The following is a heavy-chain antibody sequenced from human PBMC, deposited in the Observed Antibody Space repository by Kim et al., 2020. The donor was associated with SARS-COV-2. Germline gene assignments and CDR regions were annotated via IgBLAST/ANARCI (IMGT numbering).Heavy chain of an antibody. CDR1: GFTFGDYA. J-gene: IGHJ6*02. Sequence: GGSLRLSCTASGFTFGDYAMSWFRQAPGKGLEWVGFIRSKAYGGTTEYAASVKGRFTISRDDSKSIAYLQMNSLKTEDTAVYYCTRDGSPDGYSSLGYYYYGMDVWGQGTTVTVSS. CDR3: TRDGSPDGYSSLGYYYYGMDV. D-gene: IGHD4-4*01. V-gene: IGHV3-49*03. CDR2: IRSKAYGGTT.